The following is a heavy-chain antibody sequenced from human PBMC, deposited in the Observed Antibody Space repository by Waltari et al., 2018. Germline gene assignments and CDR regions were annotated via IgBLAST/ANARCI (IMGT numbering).Heavy chain of an antibody. CDR1: GYAVNSGFY. CDR3: SRQVLGYCTSAACRRLES. J-gene: IGHJ4*02. Sequence: QVQLLESGPGLVKSSETLSLTCDVSGYAVNSGFYWGWIRQAPGEGLEWVATVYHDGPTFSNPSLKSRLSVSMDTSKNQISLTLKSVTAADTAVYYCSRQVLGYCTSAACRRLESWGQGTLVTVSS. V-gene: IGHV4-38-2*01. D-gene: IGHD2-2*03. CDR2: VYHDGPT.